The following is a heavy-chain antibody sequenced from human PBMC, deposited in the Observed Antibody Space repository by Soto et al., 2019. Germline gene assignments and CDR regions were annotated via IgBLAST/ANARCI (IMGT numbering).Heavy chain of an antibody. CDR1: GYSFTSYW. CDR2: IYPGDSDT. CDR3: ARGYCTTTICDPWFDP. Sequence: RGESLKISCKASGYSFTSYWIGWVRQMPGEGLEWMGIIYPGDSDTRYSPSFQGQVTISADKSITTAYLQWSSLKASDTAMYYCARGYCTTTICDPWFDPWGQGTLVTVSS. J-gene: IGHJ5*02. V-gene: IGHV5-51*01. D-gene: IGHD2-2*01.